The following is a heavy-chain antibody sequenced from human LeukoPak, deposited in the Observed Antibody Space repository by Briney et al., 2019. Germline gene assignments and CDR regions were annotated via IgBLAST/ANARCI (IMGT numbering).Heavy chain of an antibody. CDR1: GYTFTSYG. CDR3: ARDSNVGSSSWYGGEDMLIDY. CDR2: ISAYNGNT. D-gene: IGHD6-13*01. V-gene: IGHV1-18*01. Sequence: ASVKVSCKASGYTFTSYGISWVRQAPGQGLEWMGWISAYNGNTNYAQKLQGRVTMTTDTSTSTAYMELRSLRSDDTAVYYCARDSNVGSSSWYGGEDMLIDYWGQGTLVTVSS. J-gene: IGHJ4*02.